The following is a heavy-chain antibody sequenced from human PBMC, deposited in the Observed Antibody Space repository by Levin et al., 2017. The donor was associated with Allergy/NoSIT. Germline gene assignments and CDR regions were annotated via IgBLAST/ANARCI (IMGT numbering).Heavy chain of an antibody. V-gene: IGHV3-48*03. J-gene: IGHJ4*02. CDR3: AKGFEE. CDR2: ISSRDNTK. Sequence: GGSLRLSCVTSGFTFSNYEMNWVRQAPGKGLEWVSYISSRDNTKYYADSVKGRFTISRDNAKNSLYLQMNSLRAEDRAVYYCAKGFEEWGQGTLVTVSS. CDR1: GFTFSNYE.